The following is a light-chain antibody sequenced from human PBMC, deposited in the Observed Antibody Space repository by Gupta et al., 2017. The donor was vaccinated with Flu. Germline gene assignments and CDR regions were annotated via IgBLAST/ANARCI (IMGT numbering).Light chain of an antibody. Sequence: PVQTASITCSGEKLGDKYVCWYQQKPGQSPVLVINQDSRRPSGIPERFSGSNSGNTATLTISGTQAMDEADYYCQAWDSSTNCVFGTGTKVTVL. CDR3: QAWDSSTNCV. J-gene: IGLJ1*01. CDR2: QDS. CDR1: KLGDKY. V-gene: IGLV3-1*01.